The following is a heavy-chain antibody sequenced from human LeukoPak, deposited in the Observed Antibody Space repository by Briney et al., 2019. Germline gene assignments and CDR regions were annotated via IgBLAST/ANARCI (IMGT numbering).Heavy chain of an antibody. D-gene: IGHD5-18*01. V-gene: IGHV2-70*11. Sequence: SGPALVKPTQTLTLTCTFSGFSLRTSGMCVSLIRQPPGKPLEWLARNDWDDDKYYITSLTARLTISKDTSKKQVVLTITNMYPVDTASYRWTRIHRYGPAGYYGMDVWGQGTTVTVSS. CDR2: NDWDDDK. CDR1: GFSLRTSGMC. J-gene: IGHJ6*02. CDR3: TRIHRYGPAGYYGMDV.